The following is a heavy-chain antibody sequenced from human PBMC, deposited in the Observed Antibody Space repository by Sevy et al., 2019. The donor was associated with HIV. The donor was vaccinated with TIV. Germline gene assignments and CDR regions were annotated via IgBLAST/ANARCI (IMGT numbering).Heavy chain of an antibody. Sequence: ASVKVSCKASGGTFSSYAISWVRQAPGQGLEWMGGIIPIFGTANYAQKFQGRVTITADESTSTAYMELSSLRSEDTAVYYCARDPGDCSGGSCYRPLKRVRYGMDVWGQGTTVTVSS. J-gene: IGHJ6*02. CDR1: GGTFSSYA. CDR3: ARDPGDCSGGSCYRPLKRVRYGMDV. V-gene: IGHV1-69*13. CDR2: IIPIFGTA. D-gene: IGHD2-15*01.